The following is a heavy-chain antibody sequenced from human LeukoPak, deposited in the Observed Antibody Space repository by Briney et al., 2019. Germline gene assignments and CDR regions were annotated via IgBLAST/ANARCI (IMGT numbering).Heavy chain of an antibody. CDR3: ARAASTVVTKGDAFDI. V-gene: IGHV5-51*01. D-gene: IGHD4-23*01. CDR1: GYSFTSYW. Sequence: GESLKISCKDSGYSFTSYWIGWVRQMPGKGLEWMGIIYLGDSDTRYSPSFQGQVTISADKSISTAYLQWSSLKASDTAMYYCARAASTVVTKGDAFDIWGQETMVTVSS. J-gene: IGHJ3*02. CDR2: IYLGDSDT.